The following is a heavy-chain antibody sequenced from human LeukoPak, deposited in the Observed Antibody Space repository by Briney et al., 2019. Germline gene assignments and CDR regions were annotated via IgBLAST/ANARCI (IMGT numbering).Heavy chain of an antibody. Sequence: GASVKVSCKASGYTFTGYYMHWVRQAPGQGLELMGWINPNSGGTNYAQKFQGRVTMTRDTSISTAYMELSRLRSDDTAVYYCAREPGDYDILTGYYTERGDYWGQGTLVTVSS. CDR2: INPNSGGT. J-gene: IGHJ4*02. CDR3: AREPGDYDILTGYYTERGDY. D-gene: IGHD3-9*01. V-gene: IGHV1-2*02. CDR1: GYTFTGYY.